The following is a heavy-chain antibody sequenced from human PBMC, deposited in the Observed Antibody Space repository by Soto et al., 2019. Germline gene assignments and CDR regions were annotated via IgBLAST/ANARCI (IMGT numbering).Heavy chain of an antibody. Sequence: PGGSLRLSCAGSGFSFGSYEMHWFRQAAGQVLEWVTFTSYDGSINYYADSVKGRFTMSRDNSKNLLYLQMNSLRPEDTAVYYCVRRSTVSYYAVDVWGQGTTVTVSS. J-gene: IGHJ6*02. CDR2: TSYDGSIN. CDR1: GFSFGSYE. V-gene: IGHV3-30*04. CDR3: VRRSTVSYYAVDV.